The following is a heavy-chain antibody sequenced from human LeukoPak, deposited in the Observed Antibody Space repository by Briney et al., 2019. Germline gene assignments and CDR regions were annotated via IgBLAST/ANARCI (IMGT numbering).Heavy chain of an antibody. J-gene: IGHJ4*02. Sequence: PGGSLTLSCTTSTLSFSNCDMTWLRQSPGKGLEWVLSISPSGGSTFYADSVRGRFTISRDNSKNTVYLQMRSMGAEDTAAYYCAGGYSDDDFFNSWGQGTLVTVSS. CDR3: AGGYSDDDFFNS. D-gene: IGHD5-12*01. CDR1: TLSFSNCD. V-gene: IGHV3-23*01. CDR2: ISPSGGST.